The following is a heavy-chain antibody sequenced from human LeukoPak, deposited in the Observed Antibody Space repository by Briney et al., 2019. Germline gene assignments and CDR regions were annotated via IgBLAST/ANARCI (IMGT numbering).Heavy chain of an antibody. J-gene: IGHJ5*02. CDR1: GFTFSSNW. CDR3: ASQSFGRFDP. CDR2: IKEDGSVK. Sequence: PGGSLRLSCVVSGFTFSSNWMSWVRQAPGKVLDWVGNIKEDGSVKYYVDSVKGRFTIYRDNAKNSLYLQMNSLRAEDTAVYYCASQSFGRFDPWGQGTRVTVSS. V-gene: IGHV3-7*02. D-gene: IGHD3-16*01.